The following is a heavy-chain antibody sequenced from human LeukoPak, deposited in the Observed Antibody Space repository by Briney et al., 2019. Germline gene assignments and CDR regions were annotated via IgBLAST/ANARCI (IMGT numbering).Heavy chain of an antibody. CDR1: GFRFGGYA. CDR2: IRSKALYGTS. CDR3: VRESVRDYYFDY. D-gene: IGHD3-10*02. Sequence: GGSLRLSCRGSGFRFGGYALSWVRQAPGKGLEWVGFIRSKALYGTSEYAASVGGRFTISRDDSNSIAYLQMNSLKTEDTAVYFCVRESVRDYYFDYWGQVTLVTVSS. V-gene: IGHV3-49*04. J-gene: IGHJ4*02.